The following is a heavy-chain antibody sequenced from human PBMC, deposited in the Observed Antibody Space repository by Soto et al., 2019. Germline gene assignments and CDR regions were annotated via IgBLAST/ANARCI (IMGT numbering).Heavy chain of an antibody. D-gene: IGHD3-3*01. Sequence: GESLKISCKGSDYSFNTYWIAWVRQMPGKGLEWMGIIYPADSDARYSPSFRGQVTISADRSISTAYLHLSSLKASDTAVYYCARLVTIFGVVISGGMDVWGQGTTVTVSS. CDR1: DYSFNTYW. J-gene: IGHJ6*02. CDR3: ARLVTIFGVVISGGMDV. V-gene: IGHV5-51*01. CDR2: IYPADSDA.